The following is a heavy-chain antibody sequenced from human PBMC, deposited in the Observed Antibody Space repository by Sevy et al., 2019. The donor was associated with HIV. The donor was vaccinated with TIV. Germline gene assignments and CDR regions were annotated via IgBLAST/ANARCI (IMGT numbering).Heavy chain of an antibody. CDR3: ARAEEDYFDSSAWDWYFDL. CDR1: GFTVSGNY. V-gene: IGHV3-66*01. D-gene: IGHD3-22*01. CDR2: IFSGGNT. J-gene: IGHJ2*01. Sequence: GGSLRLSCAASGFTVSGNYMSWVRQAPGKGLEWVSGIFSGGNTHFADSVKGRFTISRDNAKNTLSLQMNSLSAEDTAVYYCARAEEDYFDSSAWDWYFDLWGRGTLVTVSS.